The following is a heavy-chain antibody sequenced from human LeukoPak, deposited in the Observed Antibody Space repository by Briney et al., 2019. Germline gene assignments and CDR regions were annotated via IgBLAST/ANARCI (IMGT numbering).Heavy chain of an antibody. Sequence: SETLSLTCTVSGVSISSADNYWTWIRQPPGKGLEWIGYIYYSGSAYYNPSLKGRVNISLDTSKNQVSLKLTAADTAVYYCVRDKWVRVGSSWLHYGMDVWGQGTTVTVSS. V-gene: IGHV4-30-4*01. CDR3: VRDKWVRVGSSWLHYGMDV. J-gene: IGHJ6*02. D-gene: IGHD6-13*01. CDR2: IYYSGSA. CDR1: GVSISSADNY.